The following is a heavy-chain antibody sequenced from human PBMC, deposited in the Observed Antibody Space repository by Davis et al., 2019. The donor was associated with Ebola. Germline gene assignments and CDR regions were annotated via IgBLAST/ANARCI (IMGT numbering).Heavy chain of an antibody. D-gene: IGHD6-25*01. J-gene: IGHJ3*02. CDR3: ARGFLRTAEDAFEI. V-gene: IGHV3-7*01. CDR1: GFTFSSYW. CDR2: IKQDGSEK. Sequence: GESLKISCAASGFTFSSYWMNWVRQAPGKGLEWVANIKQDGSEKYYVDSVKGRFTVSRDNAKYSMYLQMNNLRVEDTGVYYCARGFLRTAEDAFEIWGQGTMVNVSS.